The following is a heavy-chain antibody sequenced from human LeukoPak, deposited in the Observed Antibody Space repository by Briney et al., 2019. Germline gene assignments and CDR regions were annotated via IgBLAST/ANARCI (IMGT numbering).Heavy chain of an antibody. V-gene: IGHV1-69*06. CDR2: IIPIFGTA. Sequence: SVKVSCKASGGTFSSYAISWVRQAPGQGLEWMGGIIPIFGTANYAQKFQGRVTITADKSTSTAYMELSSLRSEDTAVYYCARDERGYSDWFDPWGQGTLVTVSS. D-gene: IGHD2-15*01. CDR3: ARDERGYSDWFDP. CDR1: GGTFSSYA. J-gene: IGHJ5*02.